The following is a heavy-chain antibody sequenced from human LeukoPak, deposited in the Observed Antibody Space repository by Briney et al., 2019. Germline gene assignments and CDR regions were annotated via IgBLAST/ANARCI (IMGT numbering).Heavy chain of an antibody. CDR2: IYSSGST. Sequence: SETLSLICTVSGASISSYYWSWIRQPPGKGLEWLGYIYSSGSTNYNPSLNSRVTISVDTSKNQFSLKLSSVTAADTAVYYCARFAYCGGHCWYYFDYWGQGTLVTVSS. CDR3: ARFAYCGGHCWYYFDY. D-gene: IGHD2-21*02. CDR1: GASISSYY. V-gene: IGHV4-59*01. J-gene: IGHJ4*02.